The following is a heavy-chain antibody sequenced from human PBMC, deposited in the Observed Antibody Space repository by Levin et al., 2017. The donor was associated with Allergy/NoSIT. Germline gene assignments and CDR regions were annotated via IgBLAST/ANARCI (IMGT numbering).Heavy chain of an antibody. D-gene: IGHD3-10*01. CDR1: GFSISSYW. Sequence: PSETLSLTCAGSGFSISSYWLHWVRQVPGKWPVWVARIGTDGSDTSYADSVKGRFTISRDNARNILYLQMNSLRAEDTAVYYCTRDPVNYGRVGYYFDYWGQGVLVTVSA. J-gene: IGHJ4*02. CDR3: TRDPVNYGRVGYYFDY. CDR2: IGTDGSDT. V-gene: IGHV3-74*01.